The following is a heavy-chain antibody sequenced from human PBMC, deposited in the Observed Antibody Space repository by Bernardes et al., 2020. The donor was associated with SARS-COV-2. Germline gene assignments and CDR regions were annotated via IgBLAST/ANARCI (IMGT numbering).Heavy chain of an antibody. Sequence: GGSLRLSCAASGFTFSSYAMHWVRQAPGKGLEWVAVISYDGSNKYYADSVKGRFTISRDNSKNTLYLQMNSLRAEDTAVYYCAREWGPVEAFDIGGQGTMVTVSS. J-gene: IGHJ3*02. CDR2: ISYDGSNK. D-gene: IGHD3-16*01. CDR3: AREWGPVEAFDI. CDR1: GFTFSSYA. V-gene: IGHV3-30-3*01.